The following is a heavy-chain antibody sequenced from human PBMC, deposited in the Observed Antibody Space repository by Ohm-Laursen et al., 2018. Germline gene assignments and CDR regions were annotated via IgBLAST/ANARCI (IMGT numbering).Heavy chain of an antibody. CDR3: VRDRRGGSIELRA. Sequence: SLRLSCTASGFTFSDYWMSWVRQAPGKGLEWVANIKQDGSEKYFVDSVRGRFTISRDNAKNSLYLQMNSLRAEDTAMYYCVRDRRGGSIELRAGGQGALVTVSS. J-gene: IGHJ4*02. V-gene: IGHV3-7*01. D-gene: IGHD6-6*01. CDR1: GFTFSDYW. CDR2: IKQDGSEK.